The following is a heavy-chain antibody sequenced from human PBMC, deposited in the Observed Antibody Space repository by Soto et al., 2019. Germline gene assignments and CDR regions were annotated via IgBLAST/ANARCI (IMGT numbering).Heavy chain of an antibody. CDR3: ARGGLGSFLLDY. V-gene: IGHV3-74*01. Sequence: EVQLVESGGGSVQPGGSLTVSCAASGFTFSSYWVHWVRQVPGKGLVWVSRINTDGSSKNYADSVKGRFAISRDNAKNTVYLHMNSMRAEDTAVYCCARGGLGSFLLDYWGQGTLVTVSS. CDR1: GFTFSSYW. D-gene: IGHD3-10*01. J-gene: IGHJ4*02. CDR2: INTDGSSK.